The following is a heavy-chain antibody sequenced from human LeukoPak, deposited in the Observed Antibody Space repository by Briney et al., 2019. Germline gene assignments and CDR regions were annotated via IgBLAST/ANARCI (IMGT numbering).Heavy chain of an antibody. CDR1: GFILSSYW. CDR3: ARDRVVYGVVVPFDY. Sequence: PGGSLRLSCAASGFILSSYWMSWVRQAPGKGLEWVANIKQEGSEKHYVDSVKGRFTISRDNAKNSLYLQMNSLRAEDTAVYYCARDRVVYGVVVPFDYWGQGTLVTVSS. V-gene: IGHV3-7*01. CDR2: IKQEGSEK. D-gene: IGHD2-2*01. J-gene: IGHJ4*02.